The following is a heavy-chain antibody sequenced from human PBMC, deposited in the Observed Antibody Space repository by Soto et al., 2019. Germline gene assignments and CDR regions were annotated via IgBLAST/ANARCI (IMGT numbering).Heavy chain of an antibody. CDR1: GFTFSSYD. Sequence: GGSLRLSCSASGFTFSSYDIHWVRQAPGKGLEYVSSISSDGSTYYAVSVKGRFTISRDNSRNTLYLRMSSLRAEDTAVYYCARDFGSLGATIDYWGQGTLVTVSS. V-gene: IGHV3-64D*06. CDR2: ISSDGST. J-gene: IGHJ4*02. D-gene: IGHD1-26*01. CDR3: ARDFGSLGATIDY.